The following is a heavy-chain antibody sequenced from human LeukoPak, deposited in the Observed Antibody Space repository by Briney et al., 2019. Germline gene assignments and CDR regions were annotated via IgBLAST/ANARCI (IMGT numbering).Heavy chain of an antibody. CDR3: ATPAGMGLPYYFDY. V-gene: IGHV3-30*02. Sequence: GGSLRLSCAASGFTFSSYGMHWVRQAPGKGLEWVAFIRYDGSNKYYADSVKGRFTISRDNSKNTLYLQMNSLRAEDTAVYYCATPAGMGLPYYFDYWGQGTLVTVSS. J-gene: IGHJ4*02. CDR1: GFTFSSYG. D-gene: IGHD2-2*01. CDR2: IRYDGSNK.